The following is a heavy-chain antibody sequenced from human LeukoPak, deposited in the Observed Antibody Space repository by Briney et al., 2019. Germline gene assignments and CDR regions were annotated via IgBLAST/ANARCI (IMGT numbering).Heavy chain of an antibody. CDR2: VSYDGSNK. CDR1: GFTLRSYG. CDR3: AKGDSIDVWGLVGFGLHYFGY. J-gene: IGHJ4*02. Sequence: GRSLRLSCAASGFTLRSYGMHWVRQAPGKGLEWVAVVSYDGSNKYYADSVKGRFTISRDNSKNTLYLQMNSLRAEDSAVYYCAKGDSIDVWGLVGFGLHYFGYWGQGTLVTVSS. D-gene: IGHD3-16*01. V-gene: IGHV3-30*18.